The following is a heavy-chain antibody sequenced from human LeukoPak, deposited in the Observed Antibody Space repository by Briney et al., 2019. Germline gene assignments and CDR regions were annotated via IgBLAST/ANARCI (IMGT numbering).Heavy chain of an antibody. CDR1: GFIFSSYS. J-gene: IGHJ4*02. V-gene: IGHV3-48*04. Sequence: GGSLRLSCAVSGFIFSSYSMNWVRQAPVQGLEWVSYISRDSKTIYYAESVKGRFTISRDNAQNSLYLQMNSLRAEDTAVYYCAKAGVISGWDYWGQGVLVTVSS. D-gene: IGHD3-3*02. CDR3: AKAGVISGWDY. CDR2: ISRDSKTI.